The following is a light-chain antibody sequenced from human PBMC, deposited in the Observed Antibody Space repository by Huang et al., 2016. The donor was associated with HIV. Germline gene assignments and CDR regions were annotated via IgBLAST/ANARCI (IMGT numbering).Light chain of an antibody. CDR1: QSVRNY. V-gene: IGKV3-11*01. J-gene: IGKJ1*01. CDR3: QQRSDWPRT. Sequence: EIVLTQSPATLSLSPGERDTLSCRASQSVRNYLAWYQKTAGKAPRLLIYDASNRATGIPARFSGSGSGTDFTLTISSLEPEDFAVYYCQQRSDWPRTFGQGTKVEIK. CDR2: DAS.